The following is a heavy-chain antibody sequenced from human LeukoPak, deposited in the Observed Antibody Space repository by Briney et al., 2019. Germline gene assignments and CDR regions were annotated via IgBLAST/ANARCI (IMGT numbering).Heavy chain of an antibody. D-gene: IGHD6-19*01. J-gene: IGHJ4*02. CDR2: INHSGST. CDR1: GGSFSGYY. CDR3: AREKGYSSGWYYFDY. Sequence: PSETLSLTCAVYGGSFSGYYWSWIRQPPGKGLEWIGEINHSGSTNYNPSLKSRVTISVDTSKNQFSLKLSSVTAADTAVYYCAREKGYSSGWYYFDYWGQGTLVTVSS. V-gene: IGHV4-34*01.